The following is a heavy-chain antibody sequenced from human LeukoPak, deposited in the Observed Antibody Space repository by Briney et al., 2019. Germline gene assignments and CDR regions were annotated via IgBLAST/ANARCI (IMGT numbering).Heavy chain of an antibody. CDR3: TPSPTAGY. CDR1: GFTFSDYY. V-gene: IGHV3-15*01. J-gene: IGHJ4*02. Sequence: GGSLRLSCAASGFTFSDYYMSWIRQAPGKGLEWVGRIKSKTDGGTTDYAAPVKGRSTISRDDSKNTLYLQMNSLKTEDTAVYYRTPSPTAGYWGQGTLVTVSS. CDR2: IKSKTDGGTT.